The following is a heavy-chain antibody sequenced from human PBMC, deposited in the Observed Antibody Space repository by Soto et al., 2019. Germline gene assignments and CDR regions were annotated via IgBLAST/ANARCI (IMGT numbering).Heavy chain of an antibody. Sequence: SETLSLTCTVSGGSISSYYWSWIRQPPGKGLEWIGYIYYSGSTNYNPSLKSRVTISVDTSKNQFSLKLSSVTAADTAVYYCARVGATVTTPVEYFYYWGQGTLVPVSS. CDR2: IYYSGST. D-gene: IGHD4-17*01. J-gene: IGHJ4*02. V-gene: IGHV4-59*01. CDR1: GGSISSYY. CDR3: ARVGATVTTPVEYFYY.